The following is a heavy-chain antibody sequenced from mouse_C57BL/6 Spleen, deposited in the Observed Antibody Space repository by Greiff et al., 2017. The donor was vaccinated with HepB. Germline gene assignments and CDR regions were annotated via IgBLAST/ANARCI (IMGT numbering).Heavy chain of an antibody. D-gene: IGHD2-4*01. CDR1: GFSFNTYA. V-gene: IGHV10-1*01. CDR2: IRSKSNNYAT. CDR3: VRQYDYPYAMDY. J-gene: IGHJ4*01. Sequence: EVKLVESGGGLVQPKGSLKLSCAASGFSFNTYAMNWVRQAPGKGLEWVARIRSKSNNYATYYADSVKDRFTISRDDSESMLYLQMNNLKTEDTAMYYCVRQYDYPYAMDYWGQGTSVTVSS.